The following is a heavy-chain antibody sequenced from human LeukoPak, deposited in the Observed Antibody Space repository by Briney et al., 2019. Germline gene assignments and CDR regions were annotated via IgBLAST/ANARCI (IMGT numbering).Heavy chain of an antibody. CDR3: ARGKYSSRLYYFYYMDV. J-gene: IGHJ6*03. D-gene: IGHD6-13*01. CDR1: GGSISSGDYF. Sequence: SETLSLTCTVSGGSISSGDYFWSWIRQPAGKGLEWIGRTYSSGSTSGSTNYNPSLKSRVSISGDTSKNQFSLNLSSVTAADTAVYYCARGKYSSRLYYFYYMDVWGKGTTVTISS. CDR2: TYSSGSTSGST. V-gene: IGHV4-61*02.